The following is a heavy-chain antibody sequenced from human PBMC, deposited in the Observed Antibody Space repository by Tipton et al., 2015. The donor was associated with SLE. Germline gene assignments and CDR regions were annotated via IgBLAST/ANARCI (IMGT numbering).Heavy chain of an antibody. D-gene: IGHD6-19*01. J-gene: IGHJ4*02. Sequence: TLSLTCAVYGGSFSGYYWSWIRQPPGKGLEWIGEINHSGSTNYNPSLKSRVTISVDTSKNQFSLKLSSVTAADTAVYYCARSYSSGWFDYFDYWGQGTLVTVSS. CDR1: GGSFSGYY. CDR2: INHSGST. V-gene: IGHV4-34*01. CDR3: ARSYSSGWFDYFDY.